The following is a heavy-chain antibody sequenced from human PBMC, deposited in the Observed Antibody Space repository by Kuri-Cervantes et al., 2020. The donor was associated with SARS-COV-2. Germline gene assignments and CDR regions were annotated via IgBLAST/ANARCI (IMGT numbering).Heavy chain of an antibody. CDR1: GFTFNTYW. Sequence: GESLKISCAASGFTFNTYWMHWVRQVPGKGLVWVSRIKSDGSETNYADSVQGRFTISRDNARNTLYLQVNSLRVEDTAVYYCARGGQYYSPPLDYWGQGTLVTVSS. V-gene: IGHV3-74*01. J-gene: IGHJ4*02. CDR2: IKSDGSET. CDR3: ARGGQYYSPPLDY. D-gene: IGHD3-10*01.